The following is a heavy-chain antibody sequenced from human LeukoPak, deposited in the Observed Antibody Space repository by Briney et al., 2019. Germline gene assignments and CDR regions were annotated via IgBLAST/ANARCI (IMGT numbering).Heavy chain of an antibody. CDR1: GFNLYDYY. J-gene: IGHJ4*02. CDR2: IPTSGPTT. V-gene: IGHV3-11*04. Sequence: GGSLRLSCRASGFNLYDYYMSWIRQAPGKGLEWVAYIPTSGPTTYSADSVKGRFTISRDNSKNTLYLQMNSLRAEDTAVYYCARERRGDFDYWGQGTLVTVSS. CDR3: ARERRGDFDY.